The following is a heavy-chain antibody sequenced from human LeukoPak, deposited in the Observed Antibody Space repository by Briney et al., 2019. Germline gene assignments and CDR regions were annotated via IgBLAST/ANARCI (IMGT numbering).Heavy chain of an antibody. Sequence: GGSLRLSCAASGFTFSSYEMNWVRQAPGKGLEWVSYISSSSSTIYYADSVKGRFTISRDNAKNSLYLQMNSLRAEDTAVYYCAQDGITGTTAVWRQGTLVTVSS. CDR2: ISSSSSTI. J-gene: IGHJ4*02. CDR1: GFTFSSYE. CDR3: AQDGITGTTAV. V-gene: IGHV3-48*01. D-gene: IGHD1-20*01.